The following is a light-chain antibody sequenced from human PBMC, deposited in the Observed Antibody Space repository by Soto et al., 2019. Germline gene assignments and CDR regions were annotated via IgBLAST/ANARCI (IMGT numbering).Light chain of an antibody. CDR2: WAS. CDR1: QRVFYSSNSKNY. V-gene: IGKV4-1*01. Sequence: DIVMTQSPDSLAVSLGERATINCKSSQRVFYSSNSKNYLAWYQQKPGQPPKLLIYWASIRESGVPDRFSGSGSGTDFALTISSVQAEDVAVYYCQQYYSTPPYTFGQGTKLEMK. J-gene: IGKJ2*01. CDR3: QQYYSTPPYT.